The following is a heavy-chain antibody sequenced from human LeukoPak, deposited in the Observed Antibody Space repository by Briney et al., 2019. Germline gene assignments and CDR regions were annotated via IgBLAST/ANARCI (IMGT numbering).Heavy chain of an antibody. V-gene: IGHV3-7*01. Sequence: GGSLRLSCAASGFTFSRYWMSWVRQAPGKGLEWVANIKQDGNEKYYADSVKGRFTISRDNGKNSLDLQMNSLRADDTAVYYCARDTLGEGEDANYAVYYFDYWGQGTVVTVSS. D-gene: IGHD4/OR15-4a*01. CDR1: GFTFSRYW. CDR3: ARDTLGEGEDANYAVYYFDY. J-gene: IGHJ4*02. CDR2: IKQDGNEK.